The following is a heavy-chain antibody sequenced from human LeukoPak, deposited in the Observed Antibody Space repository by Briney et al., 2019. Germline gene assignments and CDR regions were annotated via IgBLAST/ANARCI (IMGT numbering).Heavy chain of an antibody. Sequence: ASVKVSCKASGYTFTSYYMHWVRQAPGQGLEWMGWINPNSGGTNYAQKFQGRVTMTRDTSISTAYMELSRLRSDDTAVYYCARAGRYSYGYADYWGQGTLVTVSS. CDR1: GYTFTSYY. CDR2: INPNSGGT. CDR3: ARAGRYSYGYADY. D-gene: IGHD5-18*01. V-gene: IGHV1-2*02. J-gene: IGHJ4*02.